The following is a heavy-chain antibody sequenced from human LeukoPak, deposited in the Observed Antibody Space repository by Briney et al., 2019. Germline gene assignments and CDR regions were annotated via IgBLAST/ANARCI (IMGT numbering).Heavy chain of an antibody. Sequence: SETLSLTCSVSGASISSGSNYCGWIRQPPGKTLEWIGSIYSSGSTYYNPSLKSRVIIIIDTPKNHFSLTLSSVTAADTAVYYCAGADYDFWSGLGNWFDPWGQGALVTVSS. V-gene: IGHV4-39*07. CDR1: GASISSGSNY. J-gene: IGHJ5*02. CDR3: AGADYDFWSGLGNWFDP. D-gene: IGHD3-3*01. CDR2: IYSSGST.